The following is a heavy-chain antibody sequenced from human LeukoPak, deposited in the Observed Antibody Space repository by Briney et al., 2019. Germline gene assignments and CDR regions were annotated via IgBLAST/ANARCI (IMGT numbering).Heavy chain of an antibody. J-gene: IGHJ3*01. D-gene: IGHD2-15*01. CDR2: IYSGGGT. CDR1: GFTVSVNY. CDR3: ARAQRIMMTHAFDL. V-gene: IGHV3-53*01. Sequence: GGSLRLSCAASGFTVSVNYMSWVRQAPGKGLEWVSVIYSGGGTYYADSVKGRFTIPRDSSKNTLYLQMNSLRAEDTAVYHCARAQRIMMTHAFDLWGQGTMVTVSS.